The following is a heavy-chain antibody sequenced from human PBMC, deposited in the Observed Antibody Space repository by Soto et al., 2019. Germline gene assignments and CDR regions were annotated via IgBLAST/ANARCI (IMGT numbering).Heavy chain of an antibody. CDR1: GGTFSSYA. V-gene: IGHV1-69*13. J-gene: IGHJ3*02. D-gene: IGHD5-12*01. Sequence: GASVKVSCKASGGTFSSYAISWVRQAPGQGLEWMGGIIPIFGTANYAQKFQGRVTITADESTSTAYMELSSLRSEDTAVYYCARGGEMATIRRHDAFDIWGQGTMVTVSS. CDR2: IIPIFGTA. CDR3: ARGGEMATIRRHDAFDI.